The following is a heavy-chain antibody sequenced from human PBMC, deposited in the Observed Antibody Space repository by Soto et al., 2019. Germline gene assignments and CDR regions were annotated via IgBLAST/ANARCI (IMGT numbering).Heavy chain of an antibody. CDR1: GYTLAELS. CDR3: ARLVWSYGTWFDP. CDR2: ISAYNGNT. J-gene: IGHJ5*02. D-gene: IGHD5-18*01. Sequence: ASVKVSCKVSGYTLAELSMHWVRQAPGQGLEWMGWISAYNGNTNYAQKLQGRVTMTTDTSTSTAYMELRSLRSDDTAVYYCARLVWSYGTWFDPWGQGTLVTVSS. V-gene: IGHV1-18*01.